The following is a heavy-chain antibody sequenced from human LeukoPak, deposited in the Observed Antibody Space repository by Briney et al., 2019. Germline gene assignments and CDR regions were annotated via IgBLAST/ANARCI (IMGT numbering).Heavy chain of an antibody. J-gene: IGHJ6*02. CDR1: GFTFSSYN. CDR3: VAVAVLSMDV. Sequence: GGSLRLSGPASGFTFSSYNMNWVRQAPGKGLEWVSYISRSTSAIYYADSVKGRFTISRDNAKNSLYLQMNSLSAEDTAVYYCVAVAVLSMDVWGQGTTVTASS. V-gene: IGHV3-48*04. CDR2: ISRSTSAI. D-gene: IGHD6-19*01.